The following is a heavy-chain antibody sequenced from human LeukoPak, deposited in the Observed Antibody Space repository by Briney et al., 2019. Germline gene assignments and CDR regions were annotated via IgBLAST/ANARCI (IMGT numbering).Heavy chain of an antibody. CDR3: ARAGSYRFDY. J-gene: IGHJ4*02. Sequence: PGGSLRLSCTASGFTFSSSWMHWVRQAPGKGLVWVSRMNSDGSIINYADSVKGRFTVSRDNAKNTLFLQINSLRAEDTAVYYCARAGSYRFDYWGQGTLVTVSS. CDR1: GFTFSSSW. V-gene: IGHV3-74*01. CDR2: MNSDGSII. D-gene: IGHD3-10*01.